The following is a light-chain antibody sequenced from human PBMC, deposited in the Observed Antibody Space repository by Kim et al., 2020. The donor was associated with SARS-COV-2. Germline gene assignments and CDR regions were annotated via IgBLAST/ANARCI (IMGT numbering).Light chain of an antibody. V-gene: IGKV4-1*01. CDR3: HQHYTAPYT. CDR1: QSVLYGANKKNY. CDR2: WAS. Sequence: RVTINCRSSQSVLYGANKKNYLAWYQQKAGQPPKVLISWASTRESGVPERFSGSGSGTDFTRTISSLQAEDVAIYYCHQHYTAPYTLGEGTKLEF. J-gene: IGKJ2*01.